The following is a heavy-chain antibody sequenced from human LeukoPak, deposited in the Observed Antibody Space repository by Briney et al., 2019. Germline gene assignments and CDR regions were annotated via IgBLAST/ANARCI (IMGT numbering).Heavy chain of an antibody. J-gene: IGHJ4*02. CDR1: GFTFSSYA. CDR2: ISYDGSNK. D-gene: IGHD6-6*01. V-gene: IGHV3-30-3*01. Sequence: PGGSLRLSCAASGFTFSSYAMHWVRQAPGKGLEWVAVISYDGSNKYYADSVKGRFTISRDNSKNTLYLQMNSLRAEDTAVYYCAKGLYRSSSVFDYWGQGTLVTVSS. CDR3: AKGLYRSSSVFDY.